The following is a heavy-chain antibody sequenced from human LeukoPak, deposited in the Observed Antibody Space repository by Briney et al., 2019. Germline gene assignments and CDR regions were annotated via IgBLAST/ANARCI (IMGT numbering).Heavy chain of an antibody. CDR3: AKGTSASGTYYSAWNY. Sequence: GGSLILSCAASGFTFSSYAMSWVRQAPGKGLGWVSTITGSGESTYYADSMKGRFTISRDSSKNTLYLQMNSLRAEDTAVYYCAKGTSASGTYYSAWNYWGQGTLVTVSS. V-gene: IGHV3-23*01. CDR2: ITGSGEST. D-gene: IGHD3-10*01. CDR1: GFTFSSYA. J-gene: IGHJ4*02.